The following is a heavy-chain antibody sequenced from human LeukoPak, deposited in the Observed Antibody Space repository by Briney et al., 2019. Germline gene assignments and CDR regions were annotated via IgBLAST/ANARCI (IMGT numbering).Heavy chain of an antibody. CDR1: GFSLSTSGVG. J-gene: IGHJ4*02. V-gene: IGHV2-5*01. CDR2: IYWNDDK. Sequence: SGPTLVKPTQTLTLTCTFSGFSLSTSGVGVGWIRQPPGKALEWLALIYWNDDKRYSPSLKSRLTITKDTSKNQVVLTMTNMDHVDTATYYCAHPSNGYSSSWYFDYWGQGTLVTVSS. CDR3: AHPSNGYSSSWYFDY. D-gene: IGHD6-13*01.